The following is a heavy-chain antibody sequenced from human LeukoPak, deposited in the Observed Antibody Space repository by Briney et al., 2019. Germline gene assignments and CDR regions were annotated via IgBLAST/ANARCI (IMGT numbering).Heavy chain of an antibody. CDR3: ARDYGSGSYYTRGDAFDI. V-gene: IGHV3-11*01. Sequence: GGSLRLSCAASGFTFSDYYMSWIRQAPGKALEWVSYISSSGSTIYYADSVKGRFTISRDNAKNSLYLQMNSLRAEDTAVYYCARDYGSGSYYTRGDAFDIWGQGTMVTVSS. CDR1: GFTFSDYY. J-gene: IGHJ3*02. CDR2: ISSSGSTI. D-gene: IGHD3-10*01.